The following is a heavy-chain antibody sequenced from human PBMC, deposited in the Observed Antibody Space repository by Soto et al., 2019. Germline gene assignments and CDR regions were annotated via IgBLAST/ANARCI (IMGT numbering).Heavy chain of an antibody. CDR3: ARVPIYDSSGPYGMDV. D-gene: IGHD3-22*01. CDR2: ISSSSSTI. V-gene: IGHV3-48*01. CDR1: GFTFSSYS. J-gene: IGHJ6*02. Sequence: QAGGSLRLSCAASGFTFSSYSMNWVRQAPGKGLEWVSYISSSSSTIYYADSVKGRFTISRDNAKNSLYLQMNSLRAEDTAVYYCARVPIYDSSGPYGMDVWGQGTTVTVSS.